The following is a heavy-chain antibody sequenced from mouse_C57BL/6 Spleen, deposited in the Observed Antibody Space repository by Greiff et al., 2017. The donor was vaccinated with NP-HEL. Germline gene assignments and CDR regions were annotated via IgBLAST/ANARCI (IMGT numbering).Heavy chain of an antibody. CDR3: AISGYWFAY. Sequence: EVQLQQSGPELVKPGASVKIPCKASGYTFTDYNMDWVKQSHGKSLEWIGDINPNNGGTIYNQKFKGKATLTVDKSSSTAYMELRSLTSEDTAVYYCAISGYWFAYWGQGTLVTVSA. CDR2: INPNNGGT. J-gene: IGHJ3*01. CDR1: GYTFTDYN. V-gene: IGHV1-18*01. D-gene: IGHD3-2*02.